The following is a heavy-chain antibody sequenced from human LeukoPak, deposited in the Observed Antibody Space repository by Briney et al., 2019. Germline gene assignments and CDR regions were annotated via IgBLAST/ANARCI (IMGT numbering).Heavy chain of an antibody. Sequence: GASVKVSCKASGGTFSSYAISWVRQAPGQGLEWMGGIIPIFGTANYAQKFQGRVTITADKSTSTAYMELSSLRSEDTAVYYCARDHYDILTGHNRYYFDYWGQGTLVTVSS. V-gene: IGHV1-69*06. J-gene: IGHJ4*02. D-gene: IGHD3-9*01. CDR1: GGTFSSYA. CDR3: ARDHYDILTGHNRYYFDY. CDR2: IIPIFGTA.